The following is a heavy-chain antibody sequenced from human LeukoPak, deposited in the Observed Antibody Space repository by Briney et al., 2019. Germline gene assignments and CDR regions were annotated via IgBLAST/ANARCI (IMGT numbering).Heavy chain of an antibody. V-gene: IGHV3-30*18. CDR3: AKDGRGCSGGSCYFPYYFDY. J-gene: IGHJ4*02. CDR1: GFAFSSYG. CDR2: ISYDASNK. D-gene: IGHD2-15*01. Sequence: GGSLRLSCAASGFAFSSYGMHWVRQAPGKGLEWVAVISYDASNKYLSDSVKGRFTVSRDNSKNTLYLQMNSLRAEDTAVYYCAKDGRGCSGGSCYFPYYFDYWGQGTLVTVSS.